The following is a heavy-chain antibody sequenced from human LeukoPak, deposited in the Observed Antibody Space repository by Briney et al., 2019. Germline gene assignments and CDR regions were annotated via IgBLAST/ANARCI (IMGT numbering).Heavy chain of an antibody. Sequence: GGSLRLSCAASGFRFSDYSMNWVRQAPGKGLEWISYIGIDSGNTNYADSVKGRFTIPGDKAKNSLYLQMNSLRVEDTAVYYCARDYKYAFDNWGQGTLVTVSS. CDR2: IGIDSGNT. CDR1: GFRFSDYS. V-gene: IGHV3-48*01. J-gene: IGHJ4*02. D-gene: IGHD5-24*01. CDR3: ARDYKYAFDN.